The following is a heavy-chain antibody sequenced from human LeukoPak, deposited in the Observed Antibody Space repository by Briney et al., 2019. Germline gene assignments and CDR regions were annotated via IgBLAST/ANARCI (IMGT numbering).Heavy chain of an antibody. D-gene: IGHD5-24*01. V-gene: IGHV4-61*02. CDR1: GGSISSGSYY. CDR3: ARGVQMAWNWFDP. J-gene: IGHJ5*02. Sequence: SETLSLTCTVSGGSISSGSYYWSWIRQPAGKRLEWSGRIYTCGSTNYNPSLKSRVSISVDTSKNQFSLKLSSVTAADTAVYYCARGVQMAWNWFDPWGQGTLVTVSS. CDR2: IYTCGST.